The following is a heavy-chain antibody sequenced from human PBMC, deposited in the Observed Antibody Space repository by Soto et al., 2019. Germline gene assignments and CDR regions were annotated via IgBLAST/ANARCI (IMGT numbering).Heavy chain of an antibody. V-gene: IGHV1-18*01. J-gene: IGHJ2*01. CDR2: VTAYNGAT. CDR3: ARGPDL. Sequence: QAQLKQSEAEVKRPGASVRLSCRASGYTFFDYTIIWVRQTPEKGLEWVGWVTAYNGATRYAEKFQGRVTVTSDTSTSTSYMELRSLRSDDTAIYYCARGPDLWGRGTLVTVSS. CDR1: GYTFFDYT.